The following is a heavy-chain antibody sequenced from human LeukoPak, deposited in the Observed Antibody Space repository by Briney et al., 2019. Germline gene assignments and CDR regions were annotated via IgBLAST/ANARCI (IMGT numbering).Heavy chain of an antibody. V-gene: IGHV3-23*01. CDR1: GFTFNSYA. CDR3: AKDRSLDGGNSNGYFDS. J-gene: IGHJ4*02. Sequence: GGSLRLSCAASGFTFNSYAMSWVRQAPGKGLEWVSGISSGGNTYYADSVKGRFTISRDNAKNSLYLQMNSLRAEDTAVYYCAKDRSLDGGNSNGYFDSWGQGTLVTVSS. D-gene: IGHD4-23*01. CDR2: ISSGGNT.